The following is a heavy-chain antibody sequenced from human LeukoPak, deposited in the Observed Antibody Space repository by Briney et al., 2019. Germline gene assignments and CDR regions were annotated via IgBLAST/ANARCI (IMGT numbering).Heavy chain of an antibody. Sequence: PGGSLRLSCAASGFTFSSYGMHWVRQAPGKGLEWVAVISYDGSNKYYADSVKGRFTISRDNSKNTLYLQMNSLRAEDTAVYYCAKVRHMAAAAGIDYWGQGTLVTVSS. CDR3: AKVRHMAAAAGIDY. J-gene: IGHJ4*02. CDR1: GFTFSSYG. V-gene: IGHV3-30*18. D-gene: IGHD6-13*01. CDR2: ISYDGSNK.